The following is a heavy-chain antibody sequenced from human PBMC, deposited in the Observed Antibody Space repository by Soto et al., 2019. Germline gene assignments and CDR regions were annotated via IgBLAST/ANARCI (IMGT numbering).Heavy chain of an antibody. D-gene: IGHD2-21*02. V-gene: IGHV1-18*04. CDR3: ATPQRGDAVMNAFDL. J-gene: IGHJ3*01. CDR1: GYTFTNYG. CDR2: ITVYSGTT. Sequence: QVQLVQSGAEVKKPGASVKISCKASGYTFTNYGLSWVRQAPGQGLEWMGWITVYSGTTDHVQKFLGRVSMTTDTSTNTAYMELTSLTSDDSAVYYCATPQRGDAVMNAFDLWGQGTMVTVSS.